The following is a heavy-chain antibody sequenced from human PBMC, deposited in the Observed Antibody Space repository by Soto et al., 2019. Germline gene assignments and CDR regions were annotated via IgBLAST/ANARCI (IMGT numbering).Heavy chain of an antibody. D-gene: IGHD4-4*01. CDR1: AFTNYG. CDR3: ARAQTPTDSDY. J-gene: IGHJ4*02. V-gene: IGHV1-18*01. CDR2: FNTYNGNT. Sequence: AFTNYGISWVRQAPVQGLEWMGWFNTYNGNTNYAQKFQGRVTMTTDTSTSTAHMELRSLRTDDTAVYYCARAQTPTDSDYWGQGTLVTVSS.